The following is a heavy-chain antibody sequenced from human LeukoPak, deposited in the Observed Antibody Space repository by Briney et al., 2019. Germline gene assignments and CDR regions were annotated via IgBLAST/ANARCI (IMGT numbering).Heavy chain of an antibody. CDR1: GGSFSGYY. Sequence: SSETLSLTCAVYGGSFSGYYWSWIRQPPGKGLEWIGEINHSGSTNYNPSLKSRVTISVDTSKNQFSLRLSSVTAADTAVYYCARRSNRVRGVRNTNNWFDPWGQGTLVTVSS. V-gene: IGHV4-34*01. CDR3: ARRSNRVRGVRNTNNWFDP. J-gene: IGHJ5*02. CDR2: INHSGST. D-gene: IGHD3-10*01.